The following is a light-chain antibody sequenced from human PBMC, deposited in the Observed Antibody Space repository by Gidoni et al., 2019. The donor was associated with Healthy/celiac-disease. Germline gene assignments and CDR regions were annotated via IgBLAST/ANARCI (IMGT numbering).Light chain of an antibody. CDR1: SGDIGTYNY. V-gene: IGLV2-14*01. CDR3: TSYTTSTTLL. Sequence: SALTHPASVSGSPGQSITISCAGTSGDIGTYNYVSWYQQHPGKATKLMIYEVRYRPSGVSDRFSGSKSGNTASLTISGLQAEDGAAYYCTSYTTSTTLLFGGGTKLTVL. CDR2: EVR. J-gene: IGLJ2*01.